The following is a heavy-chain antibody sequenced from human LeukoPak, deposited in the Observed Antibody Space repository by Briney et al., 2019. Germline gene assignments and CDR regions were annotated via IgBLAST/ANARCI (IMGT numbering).Heavy chain of an antibody. V-gene: IGHV3-48*04. Sequence: GGSLRLSCAASAFSFSNYNMNWVRQAPGKGLEWVSYISSSGSTIYYADSVKGRFTISRDNAKNSLYLQMNSLRAEDTAVYYCARGDYGGYMDVWGKGTTVTISS. D-gene: IGHD4/OR15-4a*01. CDR1: AFSFSNYN. J-gene: IGHJ6*03. CDR2: ISSSGSTI. CDR3: ARGDYGGYMDV.